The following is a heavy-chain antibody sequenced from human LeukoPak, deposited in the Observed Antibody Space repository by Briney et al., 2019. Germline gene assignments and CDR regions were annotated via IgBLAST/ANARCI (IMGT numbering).Heavy chain of an antibody. J-gene: IGHJ4*02. CDR1: GGTLSSYA. D-gene: IGHD4-17*01. Sequence: GASVKVSCKASGGTLSSYAISWVRQAPGQGLEWMGGIIPIFGTANYAQKFQGRVTITADESTSTAYMELSSLRSEDTAVYYCARGDNRFTTVTTNFDYWGQGTLVTVSS. V-gene: IGHV1-69*13. CDR3: ARGDNRFTTVTTNFDY. CDR2: IIPIFGTA.